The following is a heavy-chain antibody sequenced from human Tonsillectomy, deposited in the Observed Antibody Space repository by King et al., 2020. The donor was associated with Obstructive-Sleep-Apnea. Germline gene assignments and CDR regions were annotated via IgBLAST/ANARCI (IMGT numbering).Heavy chain of an antibody. Sequence: VQLVESGAEGKKPGAAVKVSRKASGYTFTGYYMHRVRQAPGQRLEWMGGSNPNSGCTNYVQKFQVRVTMTRDMSISTAYMELSRLGSDDTAVYYCARDYDFRGLDYWGQGTLVTVSS. CDR1: GYTFTGYY. J-gene: IGHJ4*02. V-gene: IGHV1-2*02. D-gene: IGHD3-3*01. CDR3: ARDYDFRGLDY. CDR2: SNPNSGCT.